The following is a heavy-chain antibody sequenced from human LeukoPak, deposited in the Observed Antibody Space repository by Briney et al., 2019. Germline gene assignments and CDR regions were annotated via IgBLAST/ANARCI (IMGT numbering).Heavy chain of an antibody. CDR1: GGSITSYY. D-gene: IGHD6-13*01. V-gene: IGHV4-59*01. J-gene: IGHJ4*02. CDR2: TSYSGTT. CDR3: ARSFPSEAGDY. Sequence: PSETLSLTCTVSGGSITSYYWSWIRQPPGKGLEWIGYTSYSGTTNYNPSLKSRVSISLDTSTNHFSLKLSSVTAADTAMYYCARSFPSEAGDYWGQGTLVTVSS.